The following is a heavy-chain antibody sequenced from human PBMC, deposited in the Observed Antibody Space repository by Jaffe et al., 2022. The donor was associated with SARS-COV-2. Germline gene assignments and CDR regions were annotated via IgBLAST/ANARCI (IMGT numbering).Heavy chain of an antibody. D-gene: IGHD6-13*01. CDR2: INHSGST. V-gene: IGHV4-34*01. J-gene: IGHJ4*02. CDR1: GGSFSGYY. CDR3: ARGPLYSRPFETLNRRSWYFDY. Sequence: QVQLQQWGAGLLKPSETLSLTCAVYGGSFSGYYWSWIRQPPGKGLEWIGEINHSGSTNYNPSLKSRVTISVDTSKNQFSLKLSSVTAADTAVYYCARGPLYSRPFETLNRRSWYFDYWGQGTLVTVSS.